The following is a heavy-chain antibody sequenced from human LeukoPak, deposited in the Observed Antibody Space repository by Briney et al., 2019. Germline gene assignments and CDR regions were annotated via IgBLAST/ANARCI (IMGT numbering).Heavy chain of an antibody. Sequence: PGGSLRLSCAGSGFSFSSYGMHWVRQAPGKGLEWMAFIRSDGSNKYYADSVKGRFTISRDNSKNTLYLQMNSLRAEDTAVYYCARGCSGGSCYRWGLGIDYWGQGTLVTVSS. D-gene: IGHD2-15*01. CDR1: GFSFSSYG. CDR2: IRSDGSNK. V-gene: IGHV3-30*02. J-gene: IGHJ4*02. CDR3: ARGCSGGSCYRWGLGIDY.